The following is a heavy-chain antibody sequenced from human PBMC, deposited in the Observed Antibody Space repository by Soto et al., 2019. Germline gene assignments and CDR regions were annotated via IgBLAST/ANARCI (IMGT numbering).Heavy chain of an antibody. J-gene: IGHJ4*02. CDR1: GASIPYGGYS. D-gene: IGHD5-12*01. CDR2: ISHLENT. V-gene: IGHV4-30-2*01. Sequence: QLQLHQSGSGLVKASQTLSLTCTFSGASIPYGGYSWSWIRQPAGKGLEWIGYISHLENTFYNPSFQSRLTLALDRSKNQFSLKLASMTAADTAVYYCARGGGYDPFDYWGQGTLVTVAS. CDR3: ARGGGYDPFDY.